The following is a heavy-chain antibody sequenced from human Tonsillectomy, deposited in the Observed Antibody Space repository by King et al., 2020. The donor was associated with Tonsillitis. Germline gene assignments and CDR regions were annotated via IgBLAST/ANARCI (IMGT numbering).Heavy chain of an antibody. CDR3: GGYEGGVFDS. J-gene: IGHJ5*01. D-gene: IGHD2-15*01. Sequence: QLQESGPGLVKPSQTLSLTCTVSGGSISGGDYYWSWIRQYPGKGLGWIVYIYDSGNIYYNPSLKSRLTISADASRNQSSLKPRSVTAADTAVYYCGGYEGGVFDSWGQGTLVTVSS. CDR2: IYDSGNI. V-gene: IGHV4-31*03. CDR1: GGSISGGDYY.